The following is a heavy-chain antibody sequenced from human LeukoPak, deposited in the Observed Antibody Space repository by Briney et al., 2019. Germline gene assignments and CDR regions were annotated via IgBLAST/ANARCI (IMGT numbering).Heavy chain of an antibody. CDR2: ISSSSSYI. CDR1: GFTFSSYS. V-gene: IGHV3-21*01. Sequence: GGSLRLSCEASGFTFSSYSMTWVRQAPGKGLEWVSSISSSSSYIYYADSVKGRFTISRDNAKDSLYLQMNSLRAEDTAVYYCARDLSLYDSSGYYYVRAAFAMWGGKPMVSVSS. CDR3: ARDLSLYDSSGYYYVRAAFAM. J-gene: IGHJ3*02. D-gene: IGHD3-22*01.